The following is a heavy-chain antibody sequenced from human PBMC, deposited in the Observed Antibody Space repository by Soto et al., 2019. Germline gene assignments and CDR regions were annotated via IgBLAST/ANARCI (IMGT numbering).Heavy chain of an antibody. CDR3: AREDDYGYRYINYGLDV. CDR2: ISFDGTKK. D-gene: IGHD4-17*01. V-gene: IGHV3-30-3*01. Sequence: GGSLRLSCAASGFTFNIYALHWVRQAPGKGLEWVAVISFDGTKKYYSDSVKGRFTISRDNLKNTLYLQMNNLRVEDAALYFCAREDDYGYRYINYGLDVWVQGTTVPSP. J-gene: IGHJ6*02. CDR1: GFTFNIYA.